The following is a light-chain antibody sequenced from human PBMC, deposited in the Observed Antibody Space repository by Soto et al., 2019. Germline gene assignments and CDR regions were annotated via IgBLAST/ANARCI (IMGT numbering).Light chain of an antibody. J-gene: IGLJ2*01. Sequence: QSVLTQPASVSGSPGQSITISCTGTSIDVGGYNYVSWYQQYPGKAPKLMIYDVSNRPSGVSNRFSGSKSGNTASLTISGLQAEDEADYYCSSYTGSSTLVFGGGTKLTVL. V-gene: IGLV2-14*01. CDR1: SIDVGGYNY. CDR2: DVS. CDR3: SSYTGSSTLV.